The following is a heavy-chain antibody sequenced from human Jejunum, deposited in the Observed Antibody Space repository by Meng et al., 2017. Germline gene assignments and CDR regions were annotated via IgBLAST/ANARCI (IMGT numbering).Heavy chain of an antibody. D-gene: IGHD3-10*01. V-gene: IGHV4-59*01. CDR3: ARESFGSGRNNWFDP. CDR2: IYYSGST. Sequence: ESLKISCVASGFTFSSYWIHWVRQAPGKGLEWIGFIYYSGSTKYNPSLKSRVTISIDTSENQLFLKMNSVTAADTAVYYCARESFGSGRNNWFDPWGQGSLVTVSS. J-gene: IGHJ5*02. CDR1: GFTFSSYW.